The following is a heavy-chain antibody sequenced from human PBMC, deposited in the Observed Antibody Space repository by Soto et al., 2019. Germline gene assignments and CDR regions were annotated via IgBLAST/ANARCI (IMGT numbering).Heavy chain of an antibody. CDR3: GRTDIVVVPVFDY. D-gene: IGHD2-2*01. CDR2: ISSSSSYI. Sequence: GESLKISCAASGFIFSSYSMNWVRQAPGKGLEWVSSISSSSSYIYYADSVKGRFTISRDNAKNSLYLQMNSLRAEDTAVYYCGRTDIVVVPVFDYWGQGTLVTVSS. J-gene: IGHJ4*02. V-gene: IGHV3-21*01. CDR1: GFIFSSYS.